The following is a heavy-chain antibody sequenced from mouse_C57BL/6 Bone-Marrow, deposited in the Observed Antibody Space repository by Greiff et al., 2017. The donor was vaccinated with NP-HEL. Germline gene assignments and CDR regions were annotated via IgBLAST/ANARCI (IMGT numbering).Heavy chain of an antibody. CDR3: SIYYGNSYFDY. CDR1: GFNIKDDY. CDR2: IDPANGDT. Sequence: EVQLQQSGAELVRPGASVKLSCTASGFNIKDDYMHWVKQRPEQGLEWIGWIDPANGDTEYASKFQGKATITADTSSNTAYLQLSSLTSEDTAVYYCSIYYGNSYFDYWGQGTTLTVSS. J-gene: IGHJ2*01. D-gene: IGHD2-1*01. V-gene: IGHV14-4*01.